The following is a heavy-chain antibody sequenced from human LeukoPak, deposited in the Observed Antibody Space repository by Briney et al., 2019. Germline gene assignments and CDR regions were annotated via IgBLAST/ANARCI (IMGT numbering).Heavy chain of an antibody. CDR3: ARVNYDYYFDY. CDR2: IYYSGST. V-gene: IGHV4-59*12. D-gene: IGHD1-7*01. J-gene: IGHJ4*02. CDR1: GGSISSYY. Sequence: PSETLSLTCTVSGGSISSYYWSWIRQPPGKGLEWIGYIYYSGSTNYNPSLKSRVTISVDTSKNQFSLKLSSVTAADTAVYYCARVNYDYYFDYWGQGTLVTVSS.